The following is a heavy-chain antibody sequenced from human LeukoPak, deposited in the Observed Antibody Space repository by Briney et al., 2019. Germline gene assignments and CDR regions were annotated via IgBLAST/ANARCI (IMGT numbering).Heavy chain of an antibody. Sequence: SQTLSLTCTVSRGSISSGGYYWSWIRQHPGKGLEWIGYIHDSGSSYYNPSLKSRVTISVDTSKNQFSLKLTSVTAADTAVYYCARGAIVVVTAMADAFDIWGHGTMVTVSS. CDR1: RGSISSGGYY. D-gene: IGHD2-21*02. J-gene: IGHJ3*02. CDR3: ARGAIVVVTAMADAFDI. CDR2: IHDSGSS. V-gene: IGHV4-31*03.